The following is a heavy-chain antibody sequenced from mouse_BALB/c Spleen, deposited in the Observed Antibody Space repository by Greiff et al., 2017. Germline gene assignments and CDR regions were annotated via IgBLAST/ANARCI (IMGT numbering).Heavy chain of an antibody. CDR3: ARYRYDRGALFDY. V-gene: IGHV5-17*02. CDR2: ISSGSSTI. CDR1: GFTFSSFG. Sequence: EVNLVESGGGLVQPGGSRKLSCAASGFTFSSFGMHWVRQAPEKGLEWVAYISSGSSTIYYADTVKGRFTISRDNPKNTLFLQMTSLRSEDTAMYYCARYRYDRGALFDYWGQGTTLTVSS. D-gene: IGHD2-14*01. J-gene: IGHJ2*01.